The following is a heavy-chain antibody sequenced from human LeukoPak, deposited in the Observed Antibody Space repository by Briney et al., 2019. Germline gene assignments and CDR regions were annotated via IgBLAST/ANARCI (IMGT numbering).Heavy chain of an antibody. D-gene: IGHD3-22*01. CDR2: ISSSRSYI. V-gene: IGHV3-21*01. Sequence: GGSLRLSCAASGFTFTNHGMNWVRQAPGKGLEWVSSISSSRSYIYYADSVKGRFTISRDNAKNSLYLQMNSLRAEDTAVYYCARDTTYYYDSSGYYYFDYWGQGTLVTVSS. CDR3: ARDTTYYYDSSGYYYFDY. CDR1: GFTFTNHG. J-gene: IGHJ4*02.